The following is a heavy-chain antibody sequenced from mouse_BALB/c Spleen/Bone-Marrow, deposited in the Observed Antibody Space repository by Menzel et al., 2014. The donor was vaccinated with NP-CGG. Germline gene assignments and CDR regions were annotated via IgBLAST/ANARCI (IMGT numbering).Heavy chain of an antibody. V-gene: IGHV5-6*02. CDR3: TRRPLQANSYFDC. CDR2: ISSGGSST. J-gene: IGHJ2*01. CDR1: GFTFSSYG. D-gene: IGHD3-2*02. Sequence: EVMLVESGGDLVKPGGSLKLSCVASGFTFSSYGMSWVRQTPDKRPEWVATISSGGSSTYYPASVKGRFTISRDNAKSTLYLQMSSLNSEDTAMYYCTRRPLQANSYFDCWGQGTTLTVSS.